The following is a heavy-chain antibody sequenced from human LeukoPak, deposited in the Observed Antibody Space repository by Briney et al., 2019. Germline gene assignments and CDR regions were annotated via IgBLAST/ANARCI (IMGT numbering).Heavy chain of an antibody. D-gene: IGHD6-13*01. CDR2: ISYDGSNK. J-gene: IGHJ5*02. Sequence: PGRSLRLSCAASGFTFSSYAMHWVRQAPGKGLEWVAVISYDGSNKYYADSVKGRFTIPRDNSKNTLYLQMNSLRAEDTAVYYCARDGTGYGIAYIAAAGTGWFDPWGQGTLVTVSS. CDR3: ARDGTGYGIAYIAAAGTGWFDP. V-gene: IGHV3-30*01. CDR1: GFTFSSYA.